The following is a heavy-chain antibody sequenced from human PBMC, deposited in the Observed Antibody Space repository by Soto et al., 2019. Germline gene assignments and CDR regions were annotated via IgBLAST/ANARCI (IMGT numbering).Heavy chain of an antibody. CDR1: GYSFSTYA. D-gene: IGHD3-3*01. J-gene: IGHJ5*02. V-gene: IGHV1-18*01. CDR2: ITPNNGYT. Sequence: QLQLMQSGGEAKNPGASVKVSCEASGYSFSTYAISWLRQAPGQGLEWMGSITPNNGYTNYAQKFQGRLILTTDIPSSTAYMELTSLRYDDTAMYYCATSYDSGFDPWGQGTLVSVS. CDR3: ATSYDSGFDP.